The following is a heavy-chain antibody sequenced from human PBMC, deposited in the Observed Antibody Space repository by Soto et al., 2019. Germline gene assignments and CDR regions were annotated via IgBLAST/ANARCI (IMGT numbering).Heavy chain of an antibody. J-gene: IGHJ5*02. CDR2: IIPILGIA. Sequence: QVQLVQSGAEVKKPGSSVKVSCKASGGTFSSYTISWVRQAPGQGLEWMGRIIPILGIANYAQKFQGRVTITADKSTSTAYMELSSLRSEDTAVYYCARGRCISTSCYGEFDPWGQGTLVTVSS. D-gene: IGHD2-2*01. CDR3: ARGRCISTSCYGEFDP. V-gene: IGHV1-69*02. CDR1: GGTFSSYT.